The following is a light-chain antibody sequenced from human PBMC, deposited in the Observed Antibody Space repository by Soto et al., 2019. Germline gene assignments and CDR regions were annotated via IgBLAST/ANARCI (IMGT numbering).Light chain of an antibody. CDR2: GAS. J-gene: IGKJ1*01. CDR3: QQYNNWPSVT. V-gene: IGKV3-15*01. Sequence: EIVMMQSPATLSVSQGERATLSCRASQSVSSNLAWYQQKPGQAPRLLIYGASTRATGIPARFSGSGSGTEFTLTISSLQSEDFAVYYCQQYNNWPSVTFGQGTKV. CDR1: QSVSSN.